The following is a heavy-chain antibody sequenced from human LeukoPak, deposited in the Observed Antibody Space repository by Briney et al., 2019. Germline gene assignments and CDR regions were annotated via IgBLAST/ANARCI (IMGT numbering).Heavy chain of an antibody. CDR3: VTLRRDYDFWSGYWANWFDP. CDR1: GFTFDDHG. J-gene: IGHJ5*02. V-gene: IGHV1-24*01. D-gene: IGHD3-3*01. Sequence: PGGSLRLSCAASGFTFDDHGMHWVRQAPGKGLEWMGGFDPEDGETIYAQKFQGRVTMTEDTSTDTAYMELSSLRSEDTAVYYCVTLRRDYDFWSGYWANWFDPWGQGTLVTVTS. CDR2: FDPEDGET.